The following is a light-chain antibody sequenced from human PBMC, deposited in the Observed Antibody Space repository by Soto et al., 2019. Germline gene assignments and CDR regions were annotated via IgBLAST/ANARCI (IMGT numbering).Light chain of an antibody. CDR2: GAS. Sequence: ELVLTQSPATLSVAPGERVTLSCRASQRIANNLAWHQQKPGQAPRLLIYGASTRATGIPARFRGSGSETEFTLTIKSLQSEDFAIYYCQQYRNWPPFSFGPGTTLEIK. CDR3: QQYRNWPPFS. J-gene: IGKJ3*01. V-gene: IGKV3-15*01. CDR1: QRIANN.